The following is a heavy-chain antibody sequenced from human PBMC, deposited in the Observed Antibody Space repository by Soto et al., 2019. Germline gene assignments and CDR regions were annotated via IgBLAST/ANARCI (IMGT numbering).Heavy chain of an antibody. Sequence: GESLKISCQCSGYSFTSYWISWVRQMHGKGLEWMGRIDPSDSYTNYSPSFQGHVTISADKSISTAYLQWSSLKASDTAMYYCARHAKVAGDYYYGMDVWGQGTTVTVSS. J-gene: IGHJ6*02. D-gene: IGHD6-19*01. V-gene: IGHV5-10-1*01. CDR2: IDPSDSYT. CDR1: GYSFTSYW. CDR3: ARHAKVAGDYYYGMDV.